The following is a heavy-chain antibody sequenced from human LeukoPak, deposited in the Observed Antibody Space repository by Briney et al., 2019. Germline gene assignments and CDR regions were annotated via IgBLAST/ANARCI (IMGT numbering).Heavy chain of an antibody. CDR1: GGTFSSYA. CDR3: ARGTVTTALGY. Sequence: GASVKVSCKASGGTFSSYAISWVRQAPGQGLEWMGRIIPILGIANYAQKFQGRVTITADKSTSTAYMELSSLRSEDTAVNYCARGTVTTALGYWGQGTLVTVSS. CDR2: IIPILGIA. D-gene: IGHD4-17*01. J-gene: IGHJ4*02. V-gene: IGHV1-69*04.